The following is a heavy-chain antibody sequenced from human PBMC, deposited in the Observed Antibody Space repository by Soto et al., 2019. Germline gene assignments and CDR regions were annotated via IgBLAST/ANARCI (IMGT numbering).Heavy chain of an antibody. CDR3: AKAPTYYDFWSGYTFFDY. CDR2: ISGSGGST. D-gene: IGHD3-3*01. CDR1: GFTFSSYA. J-gene: IGHJ4*02. Sequence: PGGSLRLSCAASGFTFSSYAMSWVRQAPGKGLEWVSAISGSGGSTYYADSVKGRFTISRDNSKNTLYLQMNSLRAEDTAVYYCAKAPTYYDFWSGYTFFDYWGQGTLVTVSS. V-gene: IGHV3-23*01.